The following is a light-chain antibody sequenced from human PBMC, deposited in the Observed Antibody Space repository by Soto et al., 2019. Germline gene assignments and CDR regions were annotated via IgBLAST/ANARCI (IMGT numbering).Light chain of an antibody. CDR3: LQYHNLWA. V-gene: IGKV3-15*01. CDR1: QNIYYN. J-gene: IGKJ1*01. Sequence: ILMTQSPATVSVSPGESATLSCRASQNIYYNVAWYQHRPGQAPRLLIYRASTRAPGVPARFSGSGSGTELTLTIRSLQNEDVTVYSCLQYHNLWAFGQGTKV. CDR2: RAS.